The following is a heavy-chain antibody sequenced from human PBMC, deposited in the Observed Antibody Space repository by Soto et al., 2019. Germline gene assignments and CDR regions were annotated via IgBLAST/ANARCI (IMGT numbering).Heavy chain of an antibody. D-gene: IGHD3-10*01. CDR1: GGSIYTYY. V-gene: IGHV4-59*01. J-gene: IGHJ4*02. CDR3: ARGPGASGTYHYYFDY. Sequence: SETLSLTCNVSGGSIYTYYWSWIRQPPGKGLEWIAYIYNTGSTNYNPSLKSRVTISLDASKNQFSLKLSSVTAADTAVYYCARGPGASGTYHYYFDYWGPGTLVTVSS. CDR2: IYNTGST.